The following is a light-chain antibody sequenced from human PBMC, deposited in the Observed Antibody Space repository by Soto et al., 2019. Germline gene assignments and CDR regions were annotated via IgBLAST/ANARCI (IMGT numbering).Light chain of an antibody. CDR1: QSVRNNY. CDR2: GAS. CDR3: QQYGSTPEM. V-gene: IGKV3-20*01. Sequence: EIVLTQSPGTPSLSPGERATLSCRASQSVRNNYLAWYQQKPGQAPRLLIYGASSRATGIPDRFSGSGSGTDFTLTITRLEPEDFAVYYCQQYGSTPEMFGQGTKVELK. J-gene: IGKJ1*01.